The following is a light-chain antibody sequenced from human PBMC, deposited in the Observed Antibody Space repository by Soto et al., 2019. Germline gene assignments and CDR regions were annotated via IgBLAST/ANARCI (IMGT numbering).Light chain of an antibody. CDR2: GTS. J-gene: IGKJ4*01. CDR3: QQYGSSPLT. CDR1: QSVSSSY. Sequence: EIVLTQSPGTLSLSPGVRATLSCRASQSVSSSYLAWYQQKPGQAPRLLIYGTSSRATGIPDRFSGSGSGTDFTLTISRLEPEDFAVYYCQQYGSSPLTFGGGTKVDI. V-gene: IGKV3-20*01.